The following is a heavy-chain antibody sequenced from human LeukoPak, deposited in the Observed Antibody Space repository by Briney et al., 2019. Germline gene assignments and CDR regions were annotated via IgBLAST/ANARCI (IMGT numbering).Heavy chain of an antibody. CDR3: ARTGQSHAFDI. CDR1: GFSFSSHG. D-gene: IGHD5-24*01. V-gene: IGHV3-30*03. CDR2: ILYDGTNK. J-gene: IGHJ3*02. Sequence: SGGSLRLSCAASGFSFSSHGMSWVRQAPGKGLEWVTLILYDGTNKYYTDSVKGRFTISRDNSKNTLYLEMNSLRVEDTAVYYCARTGQSHAFDIWGQGTMVTVSS.